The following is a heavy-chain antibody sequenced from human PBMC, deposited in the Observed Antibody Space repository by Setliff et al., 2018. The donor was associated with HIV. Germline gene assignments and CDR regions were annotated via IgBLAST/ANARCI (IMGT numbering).Heavy chain of an antibody. Sequence: PSETLSLTCTVSGGSIISSSHYWGWIRQPPGKGLEWIGRIYHSGITYYNASLKSRVSISVDTSKNQFSVKLNSVTAADTAVYYCARSISLLRGPLGDVFDIWGQGTMVTVS. CDR3: ARSISLLRGPLGDVFDI. CDR2: IYHSGIT. J-gene: IGHJ3*02. V-gene: IGHV4-39*01. D-gene: IGHD3-10*01. CDR1: GGSIISSSHY.